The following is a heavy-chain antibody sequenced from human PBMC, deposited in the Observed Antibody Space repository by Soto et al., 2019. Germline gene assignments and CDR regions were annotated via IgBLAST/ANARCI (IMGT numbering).Heavy chain of an antibody. CDR2: IIPIFGTA. J-gene: IGHJ3*02. Sequence: QVQLVQYGSEVKKPGSSVKVSCKASGGTFSSYAISWVRQAPGQGLEWMAGIIPIFGTANYAQKFQGRVTITADESTSTAYMELSSLRSEYTAVYYCARDSANYYDSSGYYEDAFDIWGQGTMVTVSS. V-gene: IGHV1-69*01. CDR3: ARDSANYYDSSGYYEDAFDI. CDR1: GGTFSSYA. D-gene: IGHD3-22*01.